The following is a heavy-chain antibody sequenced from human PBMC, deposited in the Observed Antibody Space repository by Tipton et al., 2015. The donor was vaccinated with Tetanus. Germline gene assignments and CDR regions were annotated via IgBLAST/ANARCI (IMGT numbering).Heavy chain of an antibody. J-gene: IGHJ5*02. CDR1: GYTFTDYY. D-gene: IGHD3-10*01. CDR3: ARDAGYGSGRFYNDWFDP. Sequence: QSGAEVKEPGASVKISCRASGYTFTDYYILWVRRAPGQGLEWMGIIHPGGGRTTYAQGFQGRVILTREKSTSTVYLHLNSLRSDDTAVYFCARDAGYGSGRFYNDWFDPWGQGTLVTVSS. CDR2: IHPGGGRT. V-gene: IGHV1-46*01.